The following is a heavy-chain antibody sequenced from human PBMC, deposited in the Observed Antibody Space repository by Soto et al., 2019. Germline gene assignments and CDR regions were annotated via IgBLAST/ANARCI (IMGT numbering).Heavy chain of an antibody. V-gene: IGHV3-13*01. J-gene: IGHJ3*02. Sequence: GGSLGLSCAASGFSFSSYDMQWVRQATGKGLEWVSAIGTAGDTYYPGSVKGRFTISRENAKNSLYLQMNSLRAEDTAVYYCERGDLRIYYDSSGYAGGDAFDIWGQGTMVTVSS. CDR1: GFSFSSYD. CDR3: ERGDLRIYYDSSGYAGGDAFDI. CDR2: IGTAGDT. D-gene: IGHD3-22*01.